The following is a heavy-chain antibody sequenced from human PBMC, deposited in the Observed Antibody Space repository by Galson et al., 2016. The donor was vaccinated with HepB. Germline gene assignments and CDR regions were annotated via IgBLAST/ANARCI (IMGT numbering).Heavy chain of an antibody. CDR3: VRGGRVQPTVDDDYYYHGMDV. J-gene: IGHJ6*02. CDR1: GFIFSDYC. V-gene: IGHV3-11*03. Sequence: SLRLSCAASGFIFSDYCMNWIRQAPGKGLEWVSNIRSGSSYTDYADSVKGRFTISRDNARNSLYLKMNSLRVEDTAVYYCVRGGRVQPTVDDDYYYHGMDVWGQGTTVSVSS. CDR2: IRSGSSYT. D-gene: IGHD4-11*01.